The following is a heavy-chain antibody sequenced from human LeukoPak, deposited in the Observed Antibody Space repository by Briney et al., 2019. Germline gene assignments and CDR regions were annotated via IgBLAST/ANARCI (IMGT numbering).Heavy chain of an antibody. D-gene: IGHD1-14*01. J-gene: IGHJ4*02. Sequence: TGGSLRLSCAASGFTFSSYSMNWVRQAPGKGLEWVSYISSSSSTTIYYADSVKGRFTISRDNAKNSLYLQMNSLRAEDTAVYYCECAGNFDYWGQGTLVTVSS. V-gene: IGHV3-48*01. CDR2: ISSSSSTTI. CDR1: GFTFSSYS. CDR3: ECAGNFDY.